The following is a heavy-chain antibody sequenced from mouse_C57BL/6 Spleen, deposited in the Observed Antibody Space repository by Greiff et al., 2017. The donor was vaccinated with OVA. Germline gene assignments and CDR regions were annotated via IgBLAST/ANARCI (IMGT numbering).Heavy chain of an antibody. Sequence: EVQLKESVAELVRPGASVKLSCTASGFNIKNTYMHWVKQRPEQGLEWIGRIDPANGNTKYAPKFQGKATITADTSSNTAYLQLSSLTSEDTAIYYCARIYYDYDGPLAMDYWGQGTSVTVSS. V-gene: IGHV14-3*01. J-gene: IGHJ4*01. D-gene: IGHD2-4*01. CDR2: IDPANGNT. CDR3: ARIYYDYDGPLAMDY. CDR1: GFNIKNTY.